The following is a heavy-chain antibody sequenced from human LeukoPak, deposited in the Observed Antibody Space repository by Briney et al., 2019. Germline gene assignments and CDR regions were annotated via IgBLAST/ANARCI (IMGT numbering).Heavy chain of an antibody. V-gene: IGHV4-39*07. CDR1: GGSITSSTSY. Sequence: SETLSLTCTVSGGSITSSTSYWGWIRQPPGKGLEWIGTIYYSGSTYYNPSLKSRATMSVDTSKNQFSLKLSSVTAADTAVYYCARDGTGTSLYGMDVWGQGTTVTVSS. CDR3: ARDGTGTSLYGMDV. CDR2: IYYSGST. D-gene: IGHD1-1*01. J-gene: IGHJ6*02.